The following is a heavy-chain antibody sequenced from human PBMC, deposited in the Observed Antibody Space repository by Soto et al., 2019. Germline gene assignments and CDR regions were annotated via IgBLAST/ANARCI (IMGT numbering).Heavy chain of an antibody. V-gene: IGHV3-30-3*01. Sequence: QVQLVESGGGVVQPGRSLRLSCAASGFTFSSYAMHWVRQAPGKGLEWVAVISYDGSNKYYADSVKGRFTISRDNSKNTLYLQMNSLRAEDTAVYYCARDPFYGDSKYYFDYWGQGTLVTVSS. D-gene: IGHD4-17*01. CDR1: GFTFSSYA. J-gene: IGHJ4*02. CDR2: ISYDGSNK. CDR3: ARDPFYGDSKYYFDY.